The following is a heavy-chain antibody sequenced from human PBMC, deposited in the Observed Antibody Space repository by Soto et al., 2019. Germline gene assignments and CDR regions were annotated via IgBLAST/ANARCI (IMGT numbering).Heavy chain of an antibody. CDR3: TRLHPITIFGVVNYGMDV. CDR2: IRSKANSYTT. CDR1: GFTLSGSA. Sequence: GXLRVYWAACGFTLSGSAMHWVLQASGKGLEWVGRIRSKANSYTTAYAASVKGRFTISRDDSKNTAYLQMNSLKTEDTAVYYCTRLHPITIFGVVNYGMDVWGQGTTVTVSS. J-gene: IGHJ6*02. V-gene: IGHV3-73*01. D-gene: IGHD3-3*01.